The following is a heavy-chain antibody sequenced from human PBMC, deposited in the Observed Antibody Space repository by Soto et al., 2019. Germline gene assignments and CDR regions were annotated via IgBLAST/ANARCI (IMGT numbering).Heavy chain of an antibody. J-gene: IGHJ6*03. CDR1: GFTVSGNY. V-gene: IGHV3-66*04. Sequence: PGGSLRLSCAASGFTVSGNYMSWVRQAPGKGLEWVSFIYGGGSTYYADSVKGRFTISRDNSKNTLYLQMNSLEAEDAAVYYCARPIRRGGLYNFSSYMDTGGKGTTLTVPS. CDR2: IYGGGST. D-gene: IGHD1-20*01. CDR3: ARPIRRGGLYNFSSYMDT.